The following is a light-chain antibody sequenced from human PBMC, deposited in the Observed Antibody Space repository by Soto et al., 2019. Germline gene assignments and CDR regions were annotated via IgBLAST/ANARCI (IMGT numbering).Light chain of an antibody. CDR2: EVS. CDR3: SSYTSCSTPV. CDR1: SSDVGGYNY. V-gene: IGLV2-14*01. J-gene: IGLJ3*02. Sequence: QSALTQPASVSGSPGQSITISCTGTSSDVGGYNYVSWYQQHPGKAPKLMIYEVSNRPSGVSNRFSGSKSGNTASLTISGLQAEDEAEYYCSSYTSCSTPVFGGGTKLTVL.